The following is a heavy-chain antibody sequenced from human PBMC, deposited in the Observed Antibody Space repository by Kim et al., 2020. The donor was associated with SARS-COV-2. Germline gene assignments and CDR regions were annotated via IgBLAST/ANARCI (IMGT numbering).Heavy chain of an antibody. CDR3: ARDHPFLVLRYFSDGFDI. CDR2: ISSSSSTI. D-gene: IGHD3-9*01. Sequence: GGSLRLSCAASGFTFSSYSMNWVRQAPGKGLEWVSYISSSSSTIYYADSVKGRFTISRDNAKNSLYLQMNSLRDEDTAVYYCARDHPFLVLRYFSDGFDIWGQGTMVTVSS. CDR1: GFTFSSYS. J-gene: IGHJ3*02. V-gene: IGHV3-48*02.